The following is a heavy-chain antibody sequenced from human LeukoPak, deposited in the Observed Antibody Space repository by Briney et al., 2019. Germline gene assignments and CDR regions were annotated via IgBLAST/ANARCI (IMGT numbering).Heavy chain of an antibody. CDR2: ISAYNGNT. CDR3: ARDRTYCSSTSCLRNYYYYGMDV. J-gene: IGHJ6*02. CDR1: GYTFTSYG. V-gene: IGHV1-18*01. Sequence: ASVKVSCTASGYTFTSYGISWVRQAPGQGLEWMGWISAYNGNTNYAQTLQGRVTMTTDTSTSTAYMELRSLRSDDTAVYYCARDRTYCSSTSCLRNYYYYGMDVWGQRTTVTVSS. D-gene: IGHD2-2*01.